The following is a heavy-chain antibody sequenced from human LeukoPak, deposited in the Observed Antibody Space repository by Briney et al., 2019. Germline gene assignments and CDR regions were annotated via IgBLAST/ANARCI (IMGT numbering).Heavy chain of an antibody. D-gene: IGHD4-4*01. J-gene: IGHJ4*02. CDR1: GYTFTSYY. CDR2: INPSGGST. CDR3: ARGSTVTTESHPIDY. V-gene: IGHV1-46*01. Sequence: ASVTVSCKASGYTFTSYYMHWVRQAPGQGLEWMGIINPSGGSTSYAQKFQGRVTMTRDTSTSTVYMELSSLRSEDTAVYYCARGSTVTTESHPIDYWGQGTLVTVSS.